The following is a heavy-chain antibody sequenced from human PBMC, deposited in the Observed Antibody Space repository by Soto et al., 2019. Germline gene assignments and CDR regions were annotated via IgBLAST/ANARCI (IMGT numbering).Heavy chain of an antibody. D-gene: IGHD4-17*01. CDR1: GFTFSSYS. CDR3: ARDRTNYGISAFDI. V-gene: IGHV3-48*02. J-gene: IGHJ3*02. Sequence: GGSLRLSCAASGFTFSSYSMNWVRQAPGKGLEWVSYISSSSGSIYYADSVKGRFTISRDNAKDSLHLQMNSLRDEDTAVYYCARDRTNYGISAFDIWGQGTMVTVSS. CDR2: ISSSSGSI.